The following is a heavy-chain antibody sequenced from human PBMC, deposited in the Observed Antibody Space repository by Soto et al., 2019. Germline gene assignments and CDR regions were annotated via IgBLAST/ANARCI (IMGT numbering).Heavy chain of an antibody. CDR3: EKDPGEQWLVGGGMDV. CDR2: ISGSGGST. D-gene: IGHD6-19*01. V-gene: IGHV3-23*01. J-gene: IGHJ6*02. CDR1: GFTFSSYA. Sequence: EVQLLESGGGLVQPGGSLRLSCAASGFTFSSYAMSWVRQAPGKGLEWVSAISGSGGSTYYADSVKGRFTISRDNSKNTLYLQMNSLRAEDTAVYYCEKDPGEQWLVGGGMDVWGQGTTVTVSS.